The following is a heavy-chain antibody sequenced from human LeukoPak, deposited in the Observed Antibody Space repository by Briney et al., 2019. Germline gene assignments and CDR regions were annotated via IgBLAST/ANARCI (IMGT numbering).Heavy chain of an antibody. J-gene: IGHJ4*02. V-gene: IGHV1-2*02. D-gene: IGHD6-13*01. Sequence: ASVKVSCKASGYSFTGHYMHWVRQAPGQGPEWMGWINPNSGGTNYALKFQGRVTMTSDTSISTAYMELRRLRSDDTAVYYCVRDSSSWYRYYRGVYWGQGALVTVSS. CDR3: VRDSSSWYRYYRGVY. CDR1: GYSFTGHY. CDR2: INPNSGGT.